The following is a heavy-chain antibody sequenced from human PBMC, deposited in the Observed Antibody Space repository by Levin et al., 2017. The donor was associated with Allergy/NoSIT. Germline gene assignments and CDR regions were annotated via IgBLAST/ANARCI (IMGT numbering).Heavy chain of an antibody. J-gene: IGHJ6*02. CDR2: ISYDGTNK. Sequence: SGGSLRLSCAASGFTFRSYAMHWVRQSPGKGLEWEAVISYDGTNKYYAESVNGRFSISRDNVRNTLYLQMSSLRAEDTAVYSCARDPRYYDFLSGYYTGVSVPGYGVDVWGQGTTVTVSS. CDR3: ARDPRYYDFLSGYYTGVSVPGYGVDV. D-gene: IGHD3-3*01. V-gene: IGHV3-30*04. CDR1: GFTFRSYA.